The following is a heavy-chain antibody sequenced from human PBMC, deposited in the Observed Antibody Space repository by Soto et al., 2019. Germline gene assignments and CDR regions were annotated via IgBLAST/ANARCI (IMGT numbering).Heavy chain of an antibody. CDR1: GFTFSSYW. D-gene: IGHD6-19*01. Sequence: PGGSLRLSCAASGFTFSSYWMSWVRQAPGKGLEWVANIKQDGSEKYYVDSVKGRFTISRDNAKNSLYLQMNSLRAEDTAVYYSARDGNQWLVHYYSGMDVWGKGTTVTVSS. J-gene: IGHJ6*04. CDR2: IKQDGSEK. V-gene: IGHV3-7*05. CDR3: ARDGNQWLVHYYSGMDV.